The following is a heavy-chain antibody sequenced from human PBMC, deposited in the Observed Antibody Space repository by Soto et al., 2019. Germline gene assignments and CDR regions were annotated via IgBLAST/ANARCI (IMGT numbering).Heavy chain of an antibody. D-gene: IGHD3-22*01. V-gene: IGHV3-30-3*01. Sequence: QTGGSLRLSCAASGFTFSSYAMHWVRQAPGKGLEWVAVISYDGSNKYYADSVKGRFTISRDNSKNTLYLQMNSLRAEDTAVYYCARVDTYYYDSSGYNGMDVWGQGTTVTVSS. J-gene: IGHJ6*02. CDR2: ISYDGSNK. CDR3: ARVDTYYYDSSGYNGMDV. CDR1: GFTFSSYA.